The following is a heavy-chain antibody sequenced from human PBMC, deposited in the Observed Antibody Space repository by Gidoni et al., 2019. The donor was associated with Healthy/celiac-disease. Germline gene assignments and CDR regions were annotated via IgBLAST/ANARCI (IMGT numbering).Heavy chain of an antibody. Sequence: EVQLLEYGRGLVQPGGSLRLYCATSAFTFSSHSISWVRQAPGKGLEWVSAISGSGGRTYYADSVKGRFTISRDNSKNTLYLQMNSLRAEDTAVYYCAKAPNLGYCSGGSCSPCDPWGQGTLVTVSS. V-gene: IGHV3-23*01. CDR3: AKAPNLGYCSGGSCSPCDP. D-gene: IGHD2-15*01. J-gene: IGHJ5*02. CDR2: ISGSGGRT. CDR1: AFTFSSHS.